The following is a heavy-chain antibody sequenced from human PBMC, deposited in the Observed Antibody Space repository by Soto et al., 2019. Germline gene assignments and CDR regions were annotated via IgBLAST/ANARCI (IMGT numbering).Heavy chain of an antibody. J-gene: IGHJ6*03. CDR3: ARVPITENHCSSTSCPSYYYYYYMDV. CDR1: GYTFTSYG. CDR2: ISAYNGNT. D-gene: IGHD2-2*01. V-gene: IGHV1-18*01. Sequence: ASVKVSCKASGYTFTSYGISWVRQAPGQGLEWMGWISAYNGNTNYAQKLQGRVTMTTDTSTSTAYMELRSLRSDDTAVYYCARVPITENHCSSTSCPSYYYYYYMDVWGKGTTVTVSS.